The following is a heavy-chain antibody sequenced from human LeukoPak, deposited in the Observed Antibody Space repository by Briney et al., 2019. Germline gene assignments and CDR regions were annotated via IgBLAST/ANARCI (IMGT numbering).Heavy chain of an antibody. CDR2: ISWNSGSI. CDR1: GFTFDDYA. Sequence: PGRSLRLSCAASGFTFDDYAMHWVRQAPGKGLEWVSGISWNSGSIGYADSVKGRFTISRDNAKNSLYLQMNSLRAEDTALYYCAKDSYSGSYYDGASYFDYWGQGTLVTVSS. J-gene: IGHJ4*02. V-gene: IGHV3-9*01. D-gene: IGHD1-26*01. CDR3: AKDSYSGSYYDGASYFDY.